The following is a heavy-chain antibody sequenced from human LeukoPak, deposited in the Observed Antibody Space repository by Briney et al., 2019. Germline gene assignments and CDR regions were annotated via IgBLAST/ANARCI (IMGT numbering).Heavy chain of an antibody. CDR2: IYYSGST. V-gene: IGHV4-59*01. Sequence: SETLSLTCTVSGGSISSYYWSWIRQPPGKGLEWIGYIYYSGSTNYNPSLKSRVTISVDTSENQFSLKLSSVTAADTAVYYCARGYYYDSSGYLNWGQGTLVTVSS. CDR1: GGSISSYY. D-gene: IGHD3-22*01. CDR3: ARGYYYDSSGYLN. J-gene: IGHJ4*02.